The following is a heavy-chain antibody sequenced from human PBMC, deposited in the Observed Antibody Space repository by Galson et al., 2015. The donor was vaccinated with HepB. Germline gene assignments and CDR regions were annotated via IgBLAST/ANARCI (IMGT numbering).Heavy chain of an antibody. CDR3: ARPLGDDPYEIYAFDI. D-gene: IGHD3-16*01. CDR1: GHSFTGYW. V-gene: IGHV5-51*01. CDR2: IYPDDSDT. J-gene: IGHJ3*02. Sequence: QSGAEVKKPGESLKISCKGSGHSFTGYWIAWVRQMPGKGLEWMGIIYPDDSDTRYNPSFQGQVTISADKSITTAYLQWNSLKASDTAMYYCARPLGDDPYEIYAFDIWGQGTSVTVSS.